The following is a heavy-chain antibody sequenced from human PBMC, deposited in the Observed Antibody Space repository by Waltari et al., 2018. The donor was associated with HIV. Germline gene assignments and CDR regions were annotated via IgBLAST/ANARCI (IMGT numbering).Heavy chain of an antibody. V-gene: IGHV3-74*01. Sequence: QLVESVGGLVQPAGSPRLPCAASALSFRTPLMRWCRLPQGKVLVWVSRINPDGTDTRYADSVKGRFTVSRDNAKNTVYLQVNSLSGEDTAVYYCARGKDCGGGSCDGYHYHGMDVWGQGTTVTVSS. D-gene: IGHD2-15*01. J-gene: IGHJ6*02. CDR1: ALSFRTPL. CDR3: ARGKDCGGGSCDGYHYHGMDV. CDR2: INPDGTDT.